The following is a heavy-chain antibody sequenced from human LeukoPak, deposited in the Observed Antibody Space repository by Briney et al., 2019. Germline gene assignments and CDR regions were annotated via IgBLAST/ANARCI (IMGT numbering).Heavy chain of an antibody. D-gene: IGHD6-13*01. Sequence: SETLSLTCTVSGGSISSHYWSWIRQPPGKGLEWIGYIYYSGSTNYNPSLKSRVTISVDTSKNQFSLKLSSVTAADTAVYYCARRGRVYSSSWYGYWFDPWGQGTLVTVSS. J-gene: IGHJ5*02. CDR3: ARRGRVYSSSWYGYWFDP. V-gene: IGHV4-59*11. CDR2: IYYSGST. CDR1: GGSISSHY.